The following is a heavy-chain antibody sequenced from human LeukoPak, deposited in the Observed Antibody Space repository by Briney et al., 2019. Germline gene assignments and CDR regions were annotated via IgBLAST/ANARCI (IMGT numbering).Heavy chain of an antibody. D-gene: IGHD6-19*01. V-gene: IGHV1-18*01. Sequence: ASVKVSCKTSGCSFITYSINWVRQAPGQGLEWMGWISGYSGNTNYAQKLQGRVTMTIDTSTGTAYMELRSLRSDDTAVYYCARGHSSGRDYYFDYWGQGTLVTVSS. CDR2: ISGYSGNT. CDR1: GCSFITYS. J-gene: IGHJ4*02. CDR3: ARGHSSGRDYYFDY.